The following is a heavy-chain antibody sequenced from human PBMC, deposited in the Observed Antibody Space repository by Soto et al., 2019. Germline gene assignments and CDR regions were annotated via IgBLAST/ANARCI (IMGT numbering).Heavy chain of an antibody. V-gene: IGHV3-30*18. J-gene: IGHJ6*02. Sequence: GGSLRLSCAASGFTFSSYGMHWVRQAPGKGLEWVAVISYDGSNKYYADSVKGRFTISRDNSKNTLYLQMNSLRAEDTAVYYCAKDLQDYGDYVGLYYYYGMDVWGQGTTVTVSS. CDR3: AKDLQDYGDYVGLYYYYGMDV. CDR1: GFTFSSYG. D-gene: IGHD4-17*01. CDR2: ISYDGSNK.